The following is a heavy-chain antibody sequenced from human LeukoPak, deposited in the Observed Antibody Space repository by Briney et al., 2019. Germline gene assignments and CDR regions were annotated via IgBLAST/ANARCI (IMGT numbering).Heavy chain of an antibody. D-gene: IGHD2-2*01. CDR1: GFPFSYYA. V-gene: IGHV3-21*01. CDR2: ISDDSVYI. CDR3: ARDPAMITPSYYFDY. Sequence: GGSLRLSCTASGFPFSYYAMNWIRQAPGKGLEWISSISDDSVYIHEADSLKGRFTISRDNSKNTLYLQMNSLRAEDTAVYYCARDPAMITPSYYFDYWGQGTLVTVSS. J-gene: IGHJ4*02.